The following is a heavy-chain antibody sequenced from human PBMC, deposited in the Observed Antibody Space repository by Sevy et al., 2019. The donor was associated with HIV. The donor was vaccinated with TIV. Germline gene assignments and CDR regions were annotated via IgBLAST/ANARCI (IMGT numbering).Heavy chain of an antibody. CDR3: SRRAAFEYDSSGFQSH. CDR2: ISVYNGKT. D-gene: IGHD3-22*01. Sequence: ASVKVSCKTSGYTFTSFGISWVRQAPGQGLEWVGWISVYNGKTNYAQKFQGRITLTSDTSTRTAYMELRSLRSDDTAVYYCSRRAAFEYDSSGFQSHWGQGTLVTVSS. J-gene: IGHJ4*02. V-gene: IGHV1-18*01. CDR1: GYTFTSFG.